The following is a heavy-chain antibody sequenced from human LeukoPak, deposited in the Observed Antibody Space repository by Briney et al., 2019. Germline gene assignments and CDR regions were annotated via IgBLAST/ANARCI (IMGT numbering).Heavy chain of an antibody. D-gene: IGHD3-3*01. CDR2: INANSGGT. CDR1: GYTFTGYY. V-gene: IGHV1-2*02. Sequence: ASVKVSCKASGYTFTGYYMHWVRQAPGHGLEWMGWINANSGGTNYAQKFQGRVTMTRDTSISTAYMELSRLRSDDTDVYYCARDSLLRFLDYWGQGTLVTVSS. CDR3: ARDSLLRFLDY. J-gene: IGHJ4*02.